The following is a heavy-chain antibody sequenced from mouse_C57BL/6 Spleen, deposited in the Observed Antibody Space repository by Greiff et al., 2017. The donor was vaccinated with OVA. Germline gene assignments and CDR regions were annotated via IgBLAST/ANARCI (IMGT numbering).Heavy chain of an antibody. Sequence: EVKLVESGEGLVKPGGSLKLSCAASGFTFSSYAMSWVRQTPEKRLEWVAYISSGGDYIYYADTVKGRFTLSRDNARNTLYLQMSSLKSEDTAMYYCTRDYYDYGGLAYWGQGTLVTVSA. V-gene: IGHV5-9-1*02. CDR1: GFTFSSYA. D-gene: IGHD2-4*01. CDR2: ISSGGDYI. J-gene: IGHJ3*01. CDR3: TRDYYDYGGLAY.